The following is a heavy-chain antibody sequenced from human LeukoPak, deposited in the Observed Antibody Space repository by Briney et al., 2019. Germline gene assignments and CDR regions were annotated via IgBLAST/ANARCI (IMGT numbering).Heavy chain of an antibody. CDR3: ARGSSSWYTWYFDL. CDR1: GYTFTSYG. Sequence: ASVKVSCRASGYTFTSYGISWVRQAPGQGLEWMGWISAYNGNTNYAQKLQGRVTMTTDTSTSTAYMELRSLRSDDTAVYYCARGSSSWYTWYFDLWGRGTLVTVSS. V-gene: IGHV1-18*01. D-gene: IGHD6-13*01. CDR2: ISAYNGNT. J-gene: IGHJ2*01.